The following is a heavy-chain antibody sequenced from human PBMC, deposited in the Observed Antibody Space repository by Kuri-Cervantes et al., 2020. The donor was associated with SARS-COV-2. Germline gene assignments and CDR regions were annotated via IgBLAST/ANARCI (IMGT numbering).Heavy chain of an antibody. J-gene: IGHJ4*02. CDR1: GSTFSSYS. CDR2: INQDGSAK. V-gene: IGHV3-7*05. D-gene: IGHD3-16*01. Sequence: GGSLRLSCAASGSTFSSYSMNWVRQAPGKGLEWVANINQDGSAKYYVDSVKGRFTITRDNAKNSLYLQGNSLRSDDTAVYYCAREHTFEYYFDFWGQGALVTVSS. CDR3: AREHTFEYYFDF.